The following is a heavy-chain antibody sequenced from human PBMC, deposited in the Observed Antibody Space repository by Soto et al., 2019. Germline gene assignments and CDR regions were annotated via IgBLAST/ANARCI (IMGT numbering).Heavy chain of an antibody. CDR1: SGSISSSRW. D-gene: IGHD3-9*01. V-gene: IGHV4-4*02. J-gene: IGHJ4*02. CDR2: IYHSGST. CDR3: ATYYDILTGYTFDY. Sequence: QVQLQESGPGLVKPSGTLSLTCAVSSGSISSSRWWSWVRQPPGKGLEWIGEIYHSGSTNYNPSLMSRVTISVVKSKNQFSLKLSFVTAADTAVYYCATYYDILTGYTFDYWGQGTLVTVSS.